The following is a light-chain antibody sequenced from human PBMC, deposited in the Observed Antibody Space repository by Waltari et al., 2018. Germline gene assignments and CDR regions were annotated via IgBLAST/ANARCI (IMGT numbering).Light chain of an antibody. CDR3: SSYTSSSIFYV. V-gene: IGLV2-14*01. Sequence: QSALTQPASVSGSPGQSITISCTGTSSDVGGYNYVSWYQQHPGKAPKLMIYDVSKRPSGVSNRFSGSKSGNPASLTISGLQAEDEAVYYCSSYTSSSIFYVFGTGTKVTVL. CDR1: SSDVGGYNY. CDR2: DVS. J-gene: IGLJ1*01.